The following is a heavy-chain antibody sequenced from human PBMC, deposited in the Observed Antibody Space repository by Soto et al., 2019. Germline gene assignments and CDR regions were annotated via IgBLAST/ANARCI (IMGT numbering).Heavy chain of an antibody. Sequence: GASVKVSCKASGGTFSSYAISWVRQAPGKGLGWMGGIIPIFGTANYAQKFQGRVAITADESTSTAYMELSSLRSEDTAVYYCARRGPRDYYDSEHAFDIWGQGTMVTVSS. D-gene: IGHD3-22*01. CDR2: IIPIFGTA. CDR3: ARRGPRDYYDSEHAFDI. V-gene: IGHV1-69*13. J-gene: IGHJ3*02. CDR1: GGTFSSYA.